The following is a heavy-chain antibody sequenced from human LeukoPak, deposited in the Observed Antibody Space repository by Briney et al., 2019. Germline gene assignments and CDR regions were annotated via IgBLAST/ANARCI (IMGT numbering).Heavy chain of an antibody. CDR2: IYYSGST. Sequence: SETLSLTCTVSGGSISSSSYYWGWIRQPPGKGLEWIGSIYYSGSTYYNPSLKSRVTISVDTSKNQFPLKLSSVTAADTAVYYCARHAYIAARPGYWGQGTLVTVSS. CDR3: ARHAYIAARPGY. CDR1: GGSISSSSYY. J-gene: IGHJ4*02. D-gene: IGHD6-6*01. V-gene: IGHV4-39*01.